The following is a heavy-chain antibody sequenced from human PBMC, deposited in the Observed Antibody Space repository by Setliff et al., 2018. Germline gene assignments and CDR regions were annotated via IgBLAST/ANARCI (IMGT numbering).Heavy chain of an antibody. V-gene: IGHV1-46*01. CDR3: ARGGVAAAGRKGVFEH. J-gene: IGHJ4*02. CDR1: GYSFTRYY. D-gene: IGHD6-13*01. Sequence: ASVKVSCKTSGYSFTRYYMHWVRQAPGQGLEWMGTINTGGGSASIVDQFQGRVTMTRDTSTSTVYMEFSSLRSDDTAIYYCARGGVAAAGRKGVFEHWGQGTLVTVSS. CDR2: INTGGGSA.